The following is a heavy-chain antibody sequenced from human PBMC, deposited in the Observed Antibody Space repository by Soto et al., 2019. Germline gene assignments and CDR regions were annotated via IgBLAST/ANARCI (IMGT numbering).Heavy chain of an antibody. Sequence: GASVKVSCKASGYTFTSFDINCVRQASGQGLEWMGWMNPNSGNTIYAQKFQGRVTMTRNTSINAAYMELSSLRSDDTALNYCTRVFLTGSNKTTWLAPGGRGTRVTFS. CDR1: GYTFTSFD. D-gene: IGHD3-9*01. CDR3: TRVFLTGSNKTTWLAP. CDR2: MNPNSGNT. J-gene: IGHJ5*02. V-gene: IGHV1-8*01.